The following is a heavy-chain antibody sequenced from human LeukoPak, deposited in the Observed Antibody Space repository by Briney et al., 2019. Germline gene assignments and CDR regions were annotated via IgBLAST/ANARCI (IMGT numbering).Heavy chain of an antibody. Sequence: ASVKVSCKASGGTFSSYAISWVRQAPGQGLEWMGGIIPIFGTANYAQKFQGRVTITADESTSTAYMELSSLRSEDTAVYYCARARGSLPYYYYMDVWGKGTTVTVSS. CDR3: ARARGSLPYYYYMDV. CDR2: IIPIFGTA. V-gene: IGHV1-69*13. D-gene: IGHD1-26*01. J-gene: IGHJ6*03. CDR1: GGTFSSYA.